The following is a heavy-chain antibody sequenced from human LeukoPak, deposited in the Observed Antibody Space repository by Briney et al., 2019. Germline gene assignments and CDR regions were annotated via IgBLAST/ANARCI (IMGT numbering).Heavy chain of an antibody. CDR2: IYYSGST. D-gene: IGHD3-22*01. CDR1: GGSISSSSYY. J-gene: IGHJ4*02. V-gene: IGHV4-39*07. Sequence: SETLSLTCTVSGGSISSSSYYWGWIRQPPGKGLEWIGSIYYSGSTYYNLSLKSRVTISVDTSKNQFSLKLSSVTAADTAVYYCARVPYYYDSSDYYPVLYFDYWGQGTLVTVSS. CDR3: ARVPYYYDSSDYYPVLYFDY.